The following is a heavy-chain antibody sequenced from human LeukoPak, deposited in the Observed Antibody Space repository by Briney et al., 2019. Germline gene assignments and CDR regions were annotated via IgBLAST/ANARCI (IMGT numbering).Heavy chain of an antibody. D-gene: IGHD3-9*01. J-gene: IGHJ4*02. V-gene: IGHV3-48*01. CDR2: ISSSSSTI. CDR1: GFTFSSYS. CDR3: ARRGRGFDILTGVDY. Sequence: GGSLRLSCAASGFTFSSYSMNWVRQAPGKGLEWVSYISSSSSTIYYADSVKGRFTISRDNAKNSLYLQMNSLRAEDTAVYYCARRGRGFDILTGVDYWGQGTLVTVSS.